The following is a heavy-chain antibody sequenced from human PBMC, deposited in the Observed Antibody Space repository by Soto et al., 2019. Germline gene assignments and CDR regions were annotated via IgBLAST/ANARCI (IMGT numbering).Heavy chain of an antibody. CDR3: ARRERYYGSPGWFDP. J-gene: IGHJ5*02. CDR2: VYHNGST. Sequence: SETLSLTCSVSGGSIDNYYWSWIRQAPGKGLEWIGYVYHNGSTYYNPSLKSRVTITVDTSKNQFSLNLSSVTAADTAMYFCARRERYYGSPGWFDPWGPGTLVTVSS. D-gene: IGHD3-10*01. CDR1: GGSIDNYY. V-gene: IGHV4-59*08.